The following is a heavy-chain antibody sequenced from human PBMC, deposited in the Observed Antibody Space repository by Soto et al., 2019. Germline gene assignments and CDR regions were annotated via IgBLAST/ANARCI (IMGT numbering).Heavy chain of an antibody. Sequence: EIQLVESGGGVVKPGESLTLSCAASGFTVKDAWMHWVRQAPGKGLEWVGLIRSQKDGGATHYAAPVRDRFTISRDDSRTTLYLRRNRLKIGDTAVYYCTKLYRDDPWGQGTLVTVSS. CDR3: TKLYRDDP. V-gene: IGHV3-15*06. D-gene: IGHD3-3*01. CDR1: GFTVKDAW. J-gene: IGHJ5*02. CDR2: IRSQKDGGAT.